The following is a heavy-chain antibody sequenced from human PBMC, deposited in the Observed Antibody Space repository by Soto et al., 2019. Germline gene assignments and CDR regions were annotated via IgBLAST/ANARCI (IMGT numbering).Heavy chain of an antibody. CDR1: GFTFSIYG. CDR2: IWYDGSNK. D-gene: IGHD3-22*01. CDR3: ARESYYYDSSTSDAFDI. Sequence: GGSLRLSWAASGFTFSIYGMHWVRQAPGMGLEWVAVIWYDGSNKYYADSVKGRFTISRDNSKNTLYLQMNSLRAEDTAVYYCARESYYYDSSTSDAFDIWGQGTMVTVSS. V-gene: IGHV3-33*01. J-gene: IGHJ3*02.